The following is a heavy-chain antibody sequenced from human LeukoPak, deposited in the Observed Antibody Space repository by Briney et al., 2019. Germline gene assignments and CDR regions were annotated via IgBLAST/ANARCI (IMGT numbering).Heavy chain of an antibody. CDR1: GGSISSSNW. D-gene: IGHD6-13*01. CDR3: ARDLATAGYSSSSFDY. Sequence: PSGTLSLTCAVSGGSISSSNWWSWVRQPPGKGLEWIGEIYHSGSTNYNPSLKSRVIISVDKSKNQFSLKLSSVTAADTAVYYCARDLATAGYSSSSFDYWGQGTLVTVSS. J-gene: IGHJ4*02. CDR2: IYHSGST. V-gene: IGHV4-4*02.